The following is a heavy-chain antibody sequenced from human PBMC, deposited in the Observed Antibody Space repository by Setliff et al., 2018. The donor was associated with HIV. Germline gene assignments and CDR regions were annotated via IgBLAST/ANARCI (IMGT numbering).Heavy chain of an antibody. D-gene: IGHD6-6*01. V-gene: IGHV4-59*01. CDR3: ARGLATSSRSSLVY. J-gene: IGHJ4*02. Sequence: PSETLSLTCTVSGDSINNYYWTWIRQPPGKGLEWIGYIYHSGGTKYNPSLESRVTISVDTSKKHFSLNLSSATAADTAVYYCARGLATSSRSSLVYWGQGILVTVSS. CDR2: IYHSGGT. CDR1: GDSINNYY.